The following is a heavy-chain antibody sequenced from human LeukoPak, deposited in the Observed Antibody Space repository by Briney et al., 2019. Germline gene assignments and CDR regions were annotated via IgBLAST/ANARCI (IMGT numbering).Heavy chain of an antibody. D-gene: IGHD2-15*01. J-gene: IGHJ4*02. Sequence: ASVKVSCKASGYTSTDYYMHWVRQAPGQGLGWMGIINPNGGSTTYAQKFQGRVTMTRDTSTSTIYMELSSLRAEDTAVYYCARGSRYCSGGTCYGDYWGQGTLVTVSS. CDR1: GYTSTDYY. V-gene: IGHV1-46*01. CDR3: ARGSRYCSGGTCYGDY. CDR2: INPNGGST.